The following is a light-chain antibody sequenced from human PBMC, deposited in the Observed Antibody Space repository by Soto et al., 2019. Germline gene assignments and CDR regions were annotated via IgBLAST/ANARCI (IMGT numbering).Light chain of an antibody. CDR2: GAS. J-gene: IGKJ2*02. V-gene: IGKV3-20*01. CDR1: QSISSSY. Sequence: EIVLTQSPGTLSLSPGERATLSCRASQSISSSYLAWYQQKPGQAPRLLIYGASSRATGIPDRFSDSGSGTYFTLTISRLEPEDFAVYYCQHYGSSLVGTFGQGTRLEIK. CDR3: QHYGSSLVGT.